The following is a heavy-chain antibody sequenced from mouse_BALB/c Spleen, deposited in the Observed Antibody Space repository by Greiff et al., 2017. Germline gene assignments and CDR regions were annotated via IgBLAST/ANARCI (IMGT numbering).Heavy chain of an antibody. CDR1: GFSLTSYG. J-gene: IGHJ2*01. CDR2: IWAGGST. D-gene: IGHD2-1*01. Sequence: VKLMESGPGLVAPSQSLSITCTVSGFSLTSYGVHWVRQPPGKGLEWLGVIWAGGSTNYNSALMSRLSISKDNSKSQVFLKMNSLQTDDTAMYYCAREHYGNYDFDYWGQGTTLTVSS. CDR3: AREHYGNYDFDY. V-gene: IGHV2-9*02.